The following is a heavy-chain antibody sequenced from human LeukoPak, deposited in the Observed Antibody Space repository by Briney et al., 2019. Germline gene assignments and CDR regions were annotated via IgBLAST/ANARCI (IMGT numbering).Heavy chain of an antibody. D-gene: IGHD3-22*01. CDR3: ARDRRGPYDSSGYPGY. V-gene: IGHV3-33*01. CDR1: GFTFSSYG. CDR2: IWYDGSNK. Sequence: PGGSLRLSCAASGFTFSSYGMHWVPQAPGKGLEWVAVIWYDGSNKYYADSVKGRFTISRDNSKNTLYLQMNSLRAEDTAVYYCARDRRGPYDSSGYPGYWGQGTLVTVSS. J-gene: IGHJ4*02.